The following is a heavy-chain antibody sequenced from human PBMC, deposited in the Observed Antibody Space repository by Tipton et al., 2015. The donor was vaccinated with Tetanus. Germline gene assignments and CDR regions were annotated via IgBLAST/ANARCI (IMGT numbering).Heavy chain of an antibody. CDR1: GFNFSTNS. D-gene: IGHD2-15*01. V-gene: IGHV3-48*02. CDR2: VSSGSSII. Sequence: SLRLSCVGSGFNFSTNSMNWVRQAPGKGLEWIAYVSSGSSIIFYADAVRGRFFISRDNTKNSLSLQMNSLKDDDTAVYYCARELDCSGGGCYSYGLDVWGQGTTVTVSS. CDR3: ARELDCSGGGCYSYGLDV. J-gene: IGHJ6*02.